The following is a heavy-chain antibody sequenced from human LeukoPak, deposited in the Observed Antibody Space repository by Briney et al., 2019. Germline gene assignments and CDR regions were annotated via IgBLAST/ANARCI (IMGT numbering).Heavy chain of an antibody. D-gene: IGHD2-15*01. CDR3: ARGLMGWNGFDP. J-gene: IGHJ5*02. V-gene: IGHV4-39*07. Sequence: SETLSLTCTVSGGSITSSSYYWGWIRQPPGKGLEWIGEINHSGNTKYKPSLKSRVTTSVDTSKNQFSLNLSSVTAADTAIYYCARGLMGWNGFDPWGQGTLVTVSS. CDR2: INHSGNT. CDR1: GGSITSSSYY.